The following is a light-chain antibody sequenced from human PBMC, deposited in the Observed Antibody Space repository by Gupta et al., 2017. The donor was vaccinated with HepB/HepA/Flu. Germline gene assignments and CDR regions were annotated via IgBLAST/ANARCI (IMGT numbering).Light chain of an antibody. V-gene: IGKV3-11*01. CDR1: QSVSSY. CDR2: DAS. CDR3: QHRSNCPMA. J-gene: IGKJ4*01. Sequence: EIVLTQSPATLSLSPGERATLSCRASQSVSSYLAWYQQKPGQAPRLLIYDASNRATGIPAWFSGSGSGTXFTLTIXSREPEDFAVYYCQHRSNCPMAFGXGTKVDIK.